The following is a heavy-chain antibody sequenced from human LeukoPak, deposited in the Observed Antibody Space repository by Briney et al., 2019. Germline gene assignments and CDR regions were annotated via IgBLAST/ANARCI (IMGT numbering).Heavy chain of an antibody. D-gene: IGHD1-26*01. CDR1: GDSVSSKSAT. V-gene: IGHV6-1*01. J-gene: IGHJ3*02. CDR2: TYYTSKWYN. CDR3: TRVSSPWSPRDAFDI. Sequence: SQTLSLTCAISGDSVSSKSATWNWIRQSPSRGLEWLGRTYYTSKWYNDYAVSVKSRITINPDTSKNHFSLQLNSVTPEDTAVYYCTRVSSPWSPRDAFDIWGQGTMVTVSS.